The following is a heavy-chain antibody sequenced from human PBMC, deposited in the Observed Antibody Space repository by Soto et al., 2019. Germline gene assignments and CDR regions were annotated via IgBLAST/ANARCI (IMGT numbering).Heavy chain of an antibody. V-gene: IGHV4-59*12. CDR1: GGSITYY. D-gene: IGHD2-8*02. J-gene: IGHJ6*02. CDR3: ARARPGRGNWWARRDYNVDV. Sequence: SETLSLTCTVSGGSITYYCSWMRLSPGKGLEWFGYINSNGYSSYNPSLKSRVTISVDTSKNQFSLKLSSVTAADTAVYYCARARPGRGNWWARRDYNVDVWGQGTKVTVSS. CDR2: INSNGYS.